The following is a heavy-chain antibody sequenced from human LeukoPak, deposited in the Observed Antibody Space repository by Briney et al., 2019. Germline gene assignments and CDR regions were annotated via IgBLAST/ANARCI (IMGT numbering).Heavy chain of an antibody. D-gene: IGHD2-2*01. CDR2: IWYDGSNK. J-gene: IGHJ4*02. CDR1: GFTFSSNG. V-gene: IGHV3-33*01. Sequence: PGGSLRLSCAASGFTFSSNGMHWVRQAPGKGLEWVAVIWYDGSNKYYADSVKGRFTISRDNSKNTLYLQMNSLRAEDTAVYYCAREEYQLKRYFDYWGQGTLVTVSS. CDR3: AREEYQLKRYFDY.